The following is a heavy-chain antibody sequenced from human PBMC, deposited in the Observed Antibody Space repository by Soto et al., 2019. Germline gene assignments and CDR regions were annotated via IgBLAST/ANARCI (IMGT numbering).Heavy chain of an antibody. Sequence: PSETLSLTCAVYGGSFSGYYWSWIRQPPGKGLEWIGEINHSGSTNYNPSLKSRVTISVDTSKNQFSLKLSSVTAADTAVYYCARLFYDILTGSQPGYFDYWGQGTLVTVSS. CDR3: ARLFYDILTGSQPGYFDY. V-gene: IGHV4-34*01. CDR1: GGSFSGYY. CDR2: INHSGST. D-gene: IGHD3-9*01. J-gene: IGHJ4*02.